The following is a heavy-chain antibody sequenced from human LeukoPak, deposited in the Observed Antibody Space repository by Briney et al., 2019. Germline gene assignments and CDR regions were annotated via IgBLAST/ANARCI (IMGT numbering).Heavy chain of an antibody. CDR3: AELGITMIGGV. V-gene: IGHV3-11*04. J-gene: IGHJ6*04. CDR2: ISSSGSTI. Sequence: PGGSPRLSSAASGFTFSDYTTSWIRPAPGKGLERVSYISSSGSTIYYADSGKGRFTISRDNAKNSLYLQMNSLRGEDTAVYYCAELGITMIGGVWGKGTTVTISS. CDR1: GFTFSDYT. D-gene: IGHD3-10*02.